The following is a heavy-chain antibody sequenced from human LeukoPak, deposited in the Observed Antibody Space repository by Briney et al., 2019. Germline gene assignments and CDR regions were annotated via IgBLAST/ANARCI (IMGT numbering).Heavy chain of an antibody. CDR2: MNQDGSAT. D-gene: IGHD2-2*01. CDR3: ATYARWVAGDV. Sequence: GGSLRLSCAASGFTFSDSWMSWVRQALGKGLEWVANMNQDGSATDYVDSVKGRFTISRDNARNSLYLQMSSLRAEDTAVYYCATYARWVAGDVWGQGTTVTVSS. V-gene: IGHV3-7*01. J-gene: IGHJ6*02. CDR1: GFTFSDSW.